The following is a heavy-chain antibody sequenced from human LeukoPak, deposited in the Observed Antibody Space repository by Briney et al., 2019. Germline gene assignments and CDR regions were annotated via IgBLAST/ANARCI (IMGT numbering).Heavy chain of an antibody. V-gene: IGHV4-34*01. J-gene: IGHJ4*02. D-gene: IGHD3-3*01. CDR1: GGSFSGYY. Sequence: SETLSLTCAVYGGSFSGYYWSWIRQPPGKGLEWIGEINHSGSTNYNPSLKSRVTISVDTSKNQFSLKLSSVTAADTAVYYCARSSEWLSIVPFDYWGQGTLVTVSS. CDR3: ARSSEWLSIVPFDY. CDR2: INHSGST.